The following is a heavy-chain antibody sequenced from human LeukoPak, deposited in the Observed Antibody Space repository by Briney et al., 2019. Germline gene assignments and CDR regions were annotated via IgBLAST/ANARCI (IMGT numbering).Heavy chain of an antibody. CDR1: GFTFSSYA. CDR2: ISYDGSNK. D-gene: IGHD4-17*01. V-gene: IGHV3-30*04. CDR3: ARDNAGYGDPRANAFDI. J-gene: IGHJ3*02. Sequence: GRSLRLSCAASGFTFSSYAMHWVRQAPGKGLEWVAVISYDGSNKYYADSVKGRFTISRDNSKNTLYLQMNSLRAEDTAVYYCARDNAGYGDPRANAFDIWGQRTMVTVSS.